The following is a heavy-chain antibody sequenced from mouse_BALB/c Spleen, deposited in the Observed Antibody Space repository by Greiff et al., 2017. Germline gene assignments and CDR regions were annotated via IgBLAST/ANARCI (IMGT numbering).Heavy chain of an antibody. Sequence: EVQLQQSGAELVRSGASVKLSCTASGFNIKDYYMHWVKQRPEQGLEWIGWIDPENGDTEYAPKFQGKATMTADTSSNTAYLQLSSLTSEDTAVYYCNAPVRSRDYYAMDYWGQGTSVTVSS. CDR3: NAPVRSRDYYAMDY. V-gene: IGHV14-4*02. CDR1: GFNIKDYY. CDR2: IDPENGDT. J-gene: IGHJ4*01.